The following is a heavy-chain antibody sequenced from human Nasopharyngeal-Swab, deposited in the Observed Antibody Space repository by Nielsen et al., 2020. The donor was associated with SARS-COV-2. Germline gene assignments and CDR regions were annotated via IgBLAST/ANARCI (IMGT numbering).Heavy chain of an antibody. CDR1: GGSISSGGYY. J-gene: IGHJ4*02. D-gene: IGHD4-17*01. Sequence: LRLSCTVSGGSISSGGYYWIWIRQHPGKGLEWIGYIYYSGSTYYNPSLKSRVTISVDTSKNQSSLKLSSVTAADTAVYYCARDAPAHYGAFYWGRGTLVTVSS. CDR2: IYYSGST. CDR3: ARDAPAHYGAFY. V-gene: IGHV4-31*03.